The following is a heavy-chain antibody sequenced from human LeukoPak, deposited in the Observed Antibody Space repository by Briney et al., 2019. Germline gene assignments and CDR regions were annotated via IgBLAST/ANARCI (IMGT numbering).Heavy chain of an antibody. D-gene: IGHD6-13*01. CDR1: GYTLTGLS. CDR2: FDPKDGET. Sequence: ASVKVSCKVSGYTLTGLSMHWVRQAPGQGLEWMGGFDPKDGETIYAQKLQGRVTMTRDTSTTTAYMEVSSLTSDDTAVYYCATAAREAAGYVYWGQGTLVTVSS. CDR3: ATAAREAAGYVY. V-gene: IGHV1-24*01. J-gene: IGHJ4*02.